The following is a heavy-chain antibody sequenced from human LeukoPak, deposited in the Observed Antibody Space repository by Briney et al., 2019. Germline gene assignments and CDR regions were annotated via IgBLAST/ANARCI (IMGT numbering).Heavy chain of an antibody. CDR2: ISGSGGST. J-gene: IGHJ4*02. D-gene: IGHD6-19*01. Sequence: GGSLRLSCAASGFTFSSYGMSWVRQAPGKGLEWVSVISGSGGSTYYAASVKGRFTISRDDSKNTLYLQMNSLRVEDTAVYYCARLKAVAGTAYYFDYWGQGTLVTVSS. V-gene: IGHV3-23*01. CDR1: GFTFSSYG. CDR3: ARLKAVAGTAYYFDY.